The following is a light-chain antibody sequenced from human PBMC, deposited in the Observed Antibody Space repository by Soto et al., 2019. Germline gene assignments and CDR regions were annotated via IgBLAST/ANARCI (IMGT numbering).Light chain of an antibody. Sequence: EIVLTQSPGTLSLSPGARATLSCRARQSVSSSFLAWNQQNRGQAPRLLICGASSRATGIPSRFSGSGSGTDFTLTIASLQPEDFSTYYCQQSDSTPYTFGQGT. CDR1: QSVSSSF. CDR3: QQSDSTPYT. V-gene: IGKV3-20*01. J-gene: IGKJ2*01. CDR2: GAS.